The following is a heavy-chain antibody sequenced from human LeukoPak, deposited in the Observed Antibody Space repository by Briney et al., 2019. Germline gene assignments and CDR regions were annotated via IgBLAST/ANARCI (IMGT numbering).Heavy chain of an antibody. V-gene: IGHV6-1*01. Sequence: SQTLSLTCAISGDSVSSNSAAWNWIRQSPSRGLEWLGRTYYRSKWSHDYAISVESRIIITPDTSKNQISLQLVSVTPEDTAVYYCAREVDFVGLTAVNFDTWGQGTLVTVSS. CDR2: TYYRSKWSH. CDR3: AREVDFVGLTAVNFDT. D-gene: IGHD2-21*02. J-gene: IGHJ4*02. CDR1: GDSVSSNSAA.